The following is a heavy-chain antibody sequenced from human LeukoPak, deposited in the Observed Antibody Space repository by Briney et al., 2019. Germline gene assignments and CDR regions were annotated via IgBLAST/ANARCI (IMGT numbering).Heavy chain of an antibody. J-gene: IGHJ4*02. CDR3: AGRRGGAHD. D-gene: IGHD1-26*01. CDR2: ISHRGST. CDR1: GTSISSSNW. Sequence: SETLSLTCAVSGTSISSSNWWSWVRQPPGKGLEWIGEISHRGSTNYNPSLKSRVTISVDKSKNQFSLKLNSVTAADTAVYYCAGRRGGAHDWGQGTLVTVSS. V-gene: IGHV4-4*02.